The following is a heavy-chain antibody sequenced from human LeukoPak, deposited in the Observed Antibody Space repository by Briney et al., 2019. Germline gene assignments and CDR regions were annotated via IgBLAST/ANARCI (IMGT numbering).Heavy chain of an antibody. D-gene: IGHD6-6*01. CDR1: GFTFSSYA. V-gene: IGHV3-23*01. J-gene: IGHJ4*02. CDR3: AKMGGSIAARPNYFDY. Sequence: GGSLRLSCAASGFTFSSYAMNWVRQAPGKGLEWVSAMSGSGGSTYYADSVKGRFTISRDNSKNTLYLQMNSLRAEDTAIYYCAKMGGSIAARPNYFDYWGQGTLVTVSS. CDR2: MSGSGGST.